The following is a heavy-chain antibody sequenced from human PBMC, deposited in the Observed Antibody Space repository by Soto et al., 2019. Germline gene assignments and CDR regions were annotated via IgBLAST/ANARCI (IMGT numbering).Heavy chain of an antibody. V-gene: IGHV4-39*01. CDR2: IYFSGST. J-gene: IGHJ4*02. Sequence: QLQLQESGPGLVKPSETLSLTCTVSGVSITNTSYYWGWIRQPPGKGLEWIGTIYFSGSTFYNPSRKSRLTRAVDTSKNQFALRLSAVTAADTAVYYGARHGSYWGQGTLVAVSS. CDR1: GVSITNTSYY. CDR3: ARHGSY.